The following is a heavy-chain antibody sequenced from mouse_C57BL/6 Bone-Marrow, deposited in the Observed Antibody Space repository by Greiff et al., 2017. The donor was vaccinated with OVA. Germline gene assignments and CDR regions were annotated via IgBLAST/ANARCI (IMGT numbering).Heavy chain of an antibody. D-gene: IGHD1-1*01. CDR3: ARVDYGSNN. CDR1: GFTFSSYA. V-gene: IGHV5-4*03. CDR2: ISDGGSYT. J-gene: IGHJ4*01. Sequence: DVKLVESGGGLVKPGGSLKLSCAASGFTFSSYAMSWVRQTPEKRLEWVATISDGGSYTYYPDNVKGRFTISRDNAKNNLYLQMSHLKSEDTAMYYCARVDYGSNNWGQGTSVTVSS.